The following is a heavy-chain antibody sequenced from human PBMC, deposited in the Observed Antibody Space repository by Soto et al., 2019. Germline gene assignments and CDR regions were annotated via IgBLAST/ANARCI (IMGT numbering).Heavy chain of an antibody. CDR2: ISAYNANT. D-gene: IGHD1-26*01. CDR3: ARDRLGATGDY. J-gene: IGHJ4*02. CDR1: GYTFTSYG. Sequence: ASVKVSCKSSGYTFTSYGISWVRQAPGQGLEWMGWISAYNANTNYAQKLQGRVTMTADTSTSTSYMELRSLRSDDTAVYFCARDRLGATGDYWGQGTLVTVSS. V-gene: IGHV1-18*01.